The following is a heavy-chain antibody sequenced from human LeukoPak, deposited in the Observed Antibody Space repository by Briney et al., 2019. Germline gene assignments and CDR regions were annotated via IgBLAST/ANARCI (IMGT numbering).Heavy chain of an antibody. CDR1: GFTFSSYG. D-gene: IGHD3-22*01. CDR2: ISGSGHRT. Sequence: GGSLRLSCAASGFTFSSYGMSWVRQAPGKGLEWVSGISGSGHRTYYADSVKGRFTISRDNSKSTLYLQMNSLRAEDTAVYYCAKARPYYYDSSGPIDYWGQGTLVTVSS. V-gene: IGHV3-23*01. J-gene: IGHJ4*02. CDR3: AKARPYYYDSSGPIDY.